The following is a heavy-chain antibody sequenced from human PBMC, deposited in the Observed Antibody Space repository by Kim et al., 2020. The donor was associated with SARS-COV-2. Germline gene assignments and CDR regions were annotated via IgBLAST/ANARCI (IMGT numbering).Heavy chain of an antibody. CDR3: ARRTPSYLVVTNPVDDY. J-gene: IGHJ4*02. D-gene: IGHD3-22*01. V-gene: IGHV4-39*01. CDR2: IYYIGST. Sequence: SETLSLTCTVSGGSISSSSYYWGWIRQPPGKGLSGIGSIYYIGSTYYNPSLKGRVTISLDTSKNQFSLKLSSVTAADTAVYYCARRTPSYLVVTNPVDDYWGQGTLVTVSS. CDR1: GGSISSSSYY.